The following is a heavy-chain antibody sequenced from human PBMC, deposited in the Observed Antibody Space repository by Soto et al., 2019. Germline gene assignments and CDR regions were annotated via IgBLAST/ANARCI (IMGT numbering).Heavy chain of an antibody. Sequence: SVKASCKASGGTFSSYSISWVRQAPGQGLEWMGRIIPILGIANYAQKFQGRVTITADKSTSTAYMELSSLRSEDTAVYYCARDPVDPNTWFGELPLDYWGQGTLVTVSS. CDR2: IIPILGIA. D-gene: IGHD3-10*01. J-gene: IGHJ4*02. V-gene: IGHV1-69*04. CDR3: ARDPVDPNTWFGELPLDY. CDR1: GGTFSSYS.